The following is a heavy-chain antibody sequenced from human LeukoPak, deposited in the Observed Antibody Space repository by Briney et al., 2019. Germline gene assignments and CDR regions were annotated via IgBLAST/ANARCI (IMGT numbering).Heavy chain of an antibody. J-gene: IGHJ4*02. V-gene: IGHV3-23*01. D-gene: IGHD4-23*01. CDR2: ISGSGGST. Sequence: GGSLRLYCAASGFTFSSYAMRWVRQAPGKGLEWVSAISGSGGSTYYADSVKGRFTISRDNSKNTLYLQMNSLRAEDTAVYYCAKDESVVTPFDYWGQGTLVTVSS. CDR1: GFTFSSYA. CDR3: AKDESVVTPFDY.